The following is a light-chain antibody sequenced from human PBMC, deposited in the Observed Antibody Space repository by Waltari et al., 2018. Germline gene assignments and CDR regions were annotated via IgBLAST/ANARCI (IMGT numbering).Light chain of an antibody. V-gene: IGKV3-11*01. J-gene: IGKJ4*01. CDR1: HRIISY. CDR3: QQRNNWPPALT. Sequence: ASHRIISYIHLSQQKPGPAPRPLIVYAANSATGTPATFRGSGGGTGFTLTISILEPEDVAVYYCQQRNNWPPALTFGGGTKVEVK. CDR2: YAA.